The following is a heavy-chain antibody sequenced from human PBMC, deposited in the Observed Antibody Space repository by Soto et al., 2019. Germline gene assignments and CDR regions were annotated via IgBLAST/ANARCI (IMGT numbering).Heavy chain of an antibody. Sequence: SVKVSCKASGGTFSSYAISWVRQAPGQGLEWMGGIIPIFGTANYAQKFQGRVTITADESTSTAYMELSSLRSEDTAVYYCARVPSSSMIVVGDAFDIWGQGTMVTVSS. CDR3: ARVPSSSMIVVGDAFDI. V-gene: IGHV1-69*13. D-gene: IGHD3-22*01. CDR1: GGTFSSYA. J-gene: IGHJ3*02. CDR2: IIPIFGTA.